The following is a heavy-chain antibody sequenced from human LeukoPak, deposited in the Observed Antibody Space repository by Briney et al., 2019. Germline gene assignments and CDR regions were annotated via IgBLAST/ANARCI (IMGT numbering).Heavy chain of an antibody. V-gene: IGHV3-30*03. J-gene: IGHJ4*02. CDR3: ARARGIYYDSSGYHY. Sequence: GGSLRLSCAASGFTFSRYAMHWVRQAPGKGLEWVALISYNGSNKYYSDSVKGRLTVSRDNSKNTLYLQMNSLRAEDTAVYYCARARGIYYDSSGYHYWGQGTLVTVSS. CDR1: GFTFSRYA. CDR2: ISYNGSNK. D-gene: IGHD3-22*01.